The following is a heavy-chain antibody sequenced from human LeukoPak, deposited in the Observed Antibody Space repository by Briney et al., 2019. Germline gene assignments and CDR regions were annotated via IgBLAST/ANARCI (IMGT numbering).Heavy chain of an antibody. V-gene: IGHV3-48*01. CDR3: ARDFSYFRIHFDY. J-gene: IGHJ4*02. CDR1: GLTLSGYG. D-gene: IGHD3-9*01. CDR2: ISTTMTTI. Sequence: GGSLRLSCVASGLTLSGYGMNWVRQAPGKGLEWLSYISTTMTTIYYADSVKGRFTVSRDNAKNSLYLQMDSLRAEDTAVYYCARDFSYFRIHFDYWGQGTLVTVSS.